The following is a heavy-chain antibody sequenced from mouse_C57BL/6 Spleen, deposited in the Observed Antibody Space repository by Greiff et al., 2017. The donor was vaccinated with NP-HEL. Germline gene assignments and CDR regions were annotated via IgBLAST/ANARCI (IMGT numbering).Heavy chain of an antibody. CDR3: ARGYDYDDRFAY. Sequence: VQLKQPGAELVKPGASVKLSCKASGYTFTSYWMHWVKQRPGQGLEWIGMIHPNSGSTNYNEKFKSKATLTVDKSSSTAYMQLSSLTSEDSAVYYCARGYDYDDRFAYWGQGTLVTVSA. CDR1: GYTFTSYW. V-gene: IGHV1-64*01. J-gene: IGHJ3*01. CDR2: IHPNSGST. D-gene: IGHD2-4*01.